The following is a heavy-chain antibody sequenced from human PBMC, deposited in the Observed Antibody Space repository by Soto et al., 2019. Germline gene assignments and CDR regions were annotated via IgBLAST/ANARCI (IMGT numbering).Heavy chain of an antibody. D-gene: IGHD3-3*01. Sequence: SETLSLTCTVSGGSISSYYWSWIRQPPGKGLEWIGYIYYSGSTNYNPSLKSRVTISVDTSKNQFSLKLSSVTAADTAVYYCARESLYDFRDSGGYMDVWGKGTTVTVSS. CDR1: GGSISSYY. CDR2: IYYSGST. J-gene: IGHJ6*03. V-gene: IGHV4-59*01. CDR3: ARESLYDFRDSGGYMDV.